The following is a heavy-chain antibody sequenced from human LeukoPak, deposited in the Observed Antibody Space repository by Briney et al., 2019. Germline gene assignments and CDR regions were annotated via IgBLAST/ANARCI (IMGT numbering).Heavy chain of an antibody. CDR2: ISYNGHYE. Sequence: PGGSLRLSCVASGFTFSNFGVHWVRQAPGKGLGWVAVISYNGHYEYYGESVKGRFTISRDNSKNTVSLQMDNLRIEDTAVYYCVRGGSPPTSTWSLDEWGQGTLVSVSS. D-gene: IGHD1-26*01. V-gene: IGHV3-30*03. CDR1: GFTFSNFG. J-gene: IGHJ4*02. CDR3: VRGGSPPTSTWSLDE.